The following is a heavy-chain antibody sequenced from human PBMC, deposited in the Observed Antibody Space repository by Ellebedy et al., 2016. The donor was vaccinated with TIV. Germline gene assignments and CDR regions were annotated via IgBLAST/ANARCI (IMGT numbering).Heavy chain of an antibody. CDR3: ARFRYTSVWHLGHNGLDC. Sequence: GESLKIPCPASGFSFGDYYMTWIRQAPGKGLEWISFISVDGGATYYSDSVMGRFTISRDNAAQSLYLQINNLRTDDTAVYYCARFRYTSVWHLGHNGLDCWGQGTLVSVSS. D-gene: IGHD6-19*01. J-gene: IGHJ4*02. CDR1: GFSFGDYY. V-gene: IGHV3-11*01. CDR2: ISVDGGAT.